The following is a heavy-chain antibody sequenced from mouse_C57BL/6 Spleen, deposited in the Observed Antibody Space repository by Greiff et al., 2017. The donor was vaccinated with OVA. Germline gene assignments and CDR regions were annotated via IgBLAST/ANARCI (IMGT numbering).Heavy chain of an antibody. J-gene: IGHJ2*01. CDR3: ARDSSYFDY. CDR2: ISSGGSYT. CDR1: GFTFSSYG. Sequence: EVQVVESGGDLVKPGGSLKLSCAASGFTFSSYGMSWVRQTPDKRLEWVATISSGGSYTYYPDSVKGRFTISRDNAKNTLYLQMSSLKSEDTAMYYCARDSSYFDYWGQGTTLTVSS. V-gene: IGHV5-6*01. D-gene: IGHD1-1*01.